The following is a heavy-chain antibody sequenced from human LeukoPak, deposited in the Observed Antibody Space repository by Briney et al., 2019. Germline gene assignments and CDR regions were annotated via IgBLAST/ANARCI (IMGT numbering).Heavy chain of an antibody. J-gene: IGHJ4*02. CDR2: ISNNGDTI. Sequence: GGSLRLSCAASGFTFRDYYMHWVRQAPGKGLEWLSYISNNGDTISYADSVKGRFTISRDNAKNSLFLQMNSLSAEDTAVYHCARAHSSGLVLSYFDYWGQGTLVTVSS. V-gene: IGHV3-11*01. CDR3: ARAHSSGLVLSYFDY. CDR1: GFTFRDYY. D-gene: IGHD6-19*01.